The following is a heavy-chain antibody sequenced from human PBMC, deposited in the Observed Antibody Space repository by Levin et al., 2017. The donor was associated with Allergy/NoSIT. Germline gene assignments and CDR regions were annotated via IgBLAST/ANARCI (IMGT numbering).Heavy chain of an antibody. D-gene: IGHD6-13*01. CDR1: GGSFSGYY. J-gene: IGHJ5*02. Sequence: SETLSLTCAVYGGSFSGYYWSWIRQPPGKGLEWIGEINHSGSTNYNPSLKSRVTISVDTSKNQFSLKLSSVTAADTAVYYCASKWEQLVSNWFDPWGQGTLVTVSS. V-gene: IGHV4-34*01. CDR2: INHSGST. CDR3: ASKWEQLVSNWFDP.